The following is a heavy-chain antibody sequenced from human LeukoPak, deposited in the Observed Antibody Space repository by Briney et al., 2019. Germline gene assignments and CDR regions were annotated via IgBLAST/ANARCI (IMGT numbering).Heavy chain of an antibody. J-gene: IGHJ4*02. D-gene: IGHD3-10*01. V-gene: IGHV3-7*03. Sequence: TGGSLRHSCAASGFSFSTYWMSWVRQAPGKGLQWVANIKQDGSEKNYVDYVKGRFTISRDNAKNSLYLQMNSLRAEDTAAYYCARARLTLAREVIIKADYWGQGILVTVSS. CDR1: GFSFSTYW. CDR2: IKQDGSEK. CDR3: ARARLTLAREVIIKADY.